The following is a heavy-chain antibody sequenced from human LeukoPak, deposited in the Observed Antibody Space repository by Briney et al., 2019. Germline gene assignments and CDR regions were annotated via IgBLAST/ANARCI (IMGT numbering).Heavy chain of an antibody. CDR3: ARPPYGGVDY. CDR2: IYSGGSI. CDR1: GFTSSSYA. J-gene: IGHJ4*02. D-gene: IGHD4-23*01. V-gene: IGHV3-66*04. Sequence: PGGSLRLSCAASGFTSSSYAMHWVRHAPGKGLEWVSVIYSGGSIYYADSVKGRLTISRDKSKNTLYLQMNSLRAEDTAVYYCARPPYGGVDYWGQGTLVTVSS.